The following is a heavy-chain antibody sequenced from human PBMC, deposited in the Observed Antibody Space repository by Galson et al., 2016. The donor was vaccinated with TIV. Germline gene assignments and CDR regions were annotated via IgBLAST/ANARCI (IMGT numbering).Heavy chain of an antibody. V-gene: IGHV2-5*02. Sequence: PALVKPTQTLTLTCTFSGFSLYTRGVGVGWIRQPPGKALEWLALFYWDGEERYSPSLRGRVTISTDTSGNEVVLKMTNMDPVDTGTYFCARRGEASSTGFLYWWGQASRVTVSS. CDR1: GFSLYTRGVG. CDR2: FYWDGEE. J-gene: IGHJ4*02. D-gene: IGHD3/OR15-3a*01. CDR3: ARRGEASSTGFLYW.